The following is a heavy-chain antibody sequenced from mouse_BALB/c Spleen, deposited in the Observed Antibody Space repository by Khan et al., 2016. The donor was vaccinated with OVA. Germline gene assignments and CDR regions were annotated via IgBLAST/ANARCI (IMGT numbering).Heavy chain of an antibody. CDR2: INTYTGEP. Sequence: QIQLVQSGPELKKPGETVKISCKASGYTFTNYGMNWVKQSPGKALKWMGWINTYTGEPTYADDFKGRFAFSLETSASTAYLQINYLKNEDTATXFCARPPYYSYTLDHWGQGTSLTVSS. CDR1: GYTFTNYG. V-gene: IGHV9-3-1*01. J-gene: IGHJ4*01. CDR3: ARPPYYSYTLDH. D-gene: IGHD2-10*01.